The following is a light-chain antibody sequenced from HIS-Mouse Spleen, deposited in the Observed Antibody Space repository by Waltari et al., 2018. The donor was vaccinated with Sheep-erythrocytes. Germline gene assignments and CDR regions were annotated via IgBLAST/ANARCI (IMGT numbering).Light chain of an antibody. Sequence: QSALTQPRSVSGSPGQAVTIPCTGTSSDVGGYHYVPWYQPHPGKAPKLMIYDVSKRPSGVPDRFSGSKSGNTASLNISGLQAEDEADYYCCSYAGSYNHVFATGTKVTVL. CDR2: DVS. V-gene: IGLV2-11*01. J-gene: IGLJ1*01. CDR1: SSDVGGYHY. CDR3: CSYAGSYNHV.